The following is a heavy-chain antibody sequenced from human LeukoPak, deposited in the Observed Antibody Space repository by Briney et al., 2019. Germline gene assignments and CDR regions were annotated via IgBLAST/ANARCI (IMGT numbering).Heavy chain of an antibody. V-gene: IGHV3-53*01. Sequence: GGSLRLSCAASGFTASSNYTSRVRQAPGKGLEWVSDIYNGGSTYYADSVKGRFTISRDNSKNTLYLQMNSLRAEDTAVDYCARGVRGYYDSSGYFPFLDYWGQGTLVTVSS. CDR2: IYNGGST. J-gene: IGHJ4*02. CDR1: GFTASSNY. D-gene: IGHD3-22*01. CDR3: ARGVRGYYDSSGYFPFLDY.